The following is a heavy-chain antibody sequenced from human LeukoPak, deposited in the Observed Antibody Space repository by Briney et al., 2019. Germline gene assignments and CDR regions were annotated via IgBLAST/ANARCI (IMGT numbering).Heavy chain of an antibody. J-gene: IGHJ4*02. CDR1: GYSISSGYY. D-gene: IGHD3-22*01. CDR3: ARQDSDYYDSSGYYLDY. V-gene: IGHV4-38-2*01. Sequence: SETLSLTCAVSGYSISSGYYWGWIRQPPGKGMEWIGSIYHSGSTYYNPSLKSRVTISVDTSKNQFSLKLSSVTAADTAAYYCARQDSDYYDSSGYYLDYWGQGTLVTVSS. CDR2: IYHSGST.